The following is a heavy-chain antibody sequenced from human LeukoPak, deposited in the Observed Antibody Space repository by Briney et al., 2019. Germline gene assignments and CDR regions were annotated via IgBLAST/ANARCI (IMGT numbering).Heavy chain of an antibody. D-gene: IGHD3-9*01. CDR2: INHSGST. Sequence: TSETLSLTCAVYGGSFSGYYWSWIRQPPGKGLEWIGEINHSGSTNYNASLKRRVTISVDTSKNQFSLKLSSVTAADTAVYYCARHAVRYFDLYYFDYWGQGTLVTVSS. V-gene: IGHV4-34*01. J-gene: IGHJ4*02. CDR3: ARHAVRYFDLYYFDY. CDR1: GGSFSGYY.